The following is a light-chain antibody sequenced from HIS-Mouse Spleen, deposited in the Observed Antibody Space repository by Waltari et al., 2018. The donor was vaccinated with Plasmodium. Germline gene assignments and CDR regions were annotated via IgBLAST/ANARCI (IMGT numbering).Light chain of an antibody. J-gene: IGKJ3*01. CDR2: GAS. CDR3: QQYGSSRFT. CDR1: QSVSSSY. V-gene: IGKV3-20*01. Sequence: EIVLTQSPGTLSLSPGERATHSCRASQSVSSSYLAWSQQKPGQAPRLLIYGASSRATGIPDRFSGSGSGTDFTLTISRLEPEDFAVYYCQQYGSSRFTFGPGTKVDIK.